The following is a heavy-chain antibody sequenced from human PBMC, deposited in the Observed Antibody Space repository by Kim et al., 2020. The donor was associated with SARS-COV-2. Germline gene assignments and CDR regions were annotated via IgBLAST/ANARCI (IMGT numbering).Heavy chain of an antibody. CDR2: ISYDGTYK. J-gene: IGHJ5*02. D-gene: IGHD3-10*01. CDR3: ARDSESLMGFGELLSWFDP. CDR1: GFTFSSYA. Sequence: GGSLRLSCAASGFTFSSYALHWVRQAPGRGLEWVAVISYDGTYKYYADSVKGRFTISRDNSKNALYLQMNSLRGEDTAVYYCARDSESLMGFGELLSWFDPWGQGTLVTVSS. V-gene: IGHV3-30*04.